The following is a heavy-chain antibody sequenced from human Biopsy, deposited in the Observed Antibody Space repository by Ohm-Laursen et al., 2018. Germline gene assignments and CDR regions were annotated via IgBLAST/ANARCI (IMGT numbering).Heavy chain of an antibody. CDR1: VVSHNGGRYY. CDR2: IFYRANT. J-gene: IGHJ4*02. CDR3: ARLGSGDYFPTFFDF. D-gene: IGHD5-12*01. V-gene: IGHV4-31*11. Sequence: SLTVSLTCAVSVVSHNGGRYYWNWIRYHPGKGLEWVGNIFYRANTYYNPSLKSRVDLSVDTSKNQFCLKLSSVSAADTVVYYCARLGSGDYFPTFFDFWGQGALVTVSS.